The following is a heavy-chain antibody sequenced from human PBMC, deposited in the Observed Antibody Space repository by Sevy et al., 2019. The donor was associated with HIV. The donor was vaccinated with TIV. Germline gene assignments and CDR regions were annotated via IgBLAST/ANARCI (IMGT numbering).Heavy chain of an antibody. CDR2: IKKDGSEK. CDR1: GFTFSTYW. J-gene: IGHJ6*02. V-gene: IGHV3-7*03. D-gene: IGHD2-2*01. Sequence: GGSLRLSCTASGFTFSTYWMSWVRQAPGKGLEWVANIKKDGSEKYYVYSVKGRFTLSRDKAKKSLYLPMNSLRAEDTAVYYCARDCSSTSCLWGMDVWGQGTTVTVSS. CDR3: ARDCSSTSCLWGMDV.